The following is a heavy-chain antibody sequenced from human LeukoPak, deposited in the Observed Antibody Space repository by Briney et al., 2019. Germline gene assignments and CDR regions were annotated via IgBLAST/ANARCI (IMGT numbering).Heavy chain of an antibody. D-gene: IGHD1-26*01. V-gene: IGHV3-66*02. Sequence: GGSLRLSCAATGFTFSSNYMTWVRQAPGKGVDWGSGIYSGGSTYYSDSVRGRFTISRDNSKNTLFLQMHSLRPEDTAVYYCARGASGTYYFGYWGRGTLVTVSS. CDR3: ARGASGTYYFGY. CDR1: GFTFSSNY. J-gene: IGHJ4*02. CDR2: IYSGGST.